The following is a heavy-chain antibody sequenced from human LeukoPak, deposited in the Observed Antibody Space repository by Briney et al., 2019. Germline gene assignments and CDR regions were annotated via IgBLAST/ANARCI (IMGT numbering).Heavy chain of an antibody. Sequence: GGSLRLSCAASGFTFSTYNMNWVRQAPGKGLEWVSYITSSGSTIHYADSVKGRFTISRDNAKNSLYLQMNSLRAEDTAVYYCARIMGQLTGGVRDYWGQGTLVTVSS. CDR3: ARIMGQLTGGVRDY. CDR1: GFTFSTYN. D-gene: IGHD3-9*01. CDR2: ITSSGSTI. V-gene: IGHV3-48*03. J-gene: IGHJ4*02.